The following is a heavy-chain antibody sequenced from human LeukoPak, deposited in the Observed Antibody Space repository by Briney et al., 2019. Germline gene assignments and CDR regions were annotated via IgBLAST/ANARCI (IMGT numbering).Heavy chain of an antibody. Sequence: PGGSLRLSCAASGFTFSSYAMSWVRQAPGKGLEWVSAISGSGGSTYYADSVKGRFTISRDNSKNTLYLQMNSLRAEDTAVYYCAKDIGGLRVVVPAARVWFDPWGQGTLVTVSS. J-gene: IGHJ5*02. CDR3: AKDIGGLRVVVPAARVWFDP. CDR1: GFTFSSYA. V-gene: IGHV3-23*01. CDR2: ISGSGGST. D-gene: IGHD2-2*01.